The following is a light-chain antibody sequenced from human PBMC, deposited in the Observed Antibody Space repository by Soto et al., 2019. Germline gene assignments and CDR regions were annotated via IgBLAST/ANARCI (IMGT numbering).Light chain of an antibody. J-gene: IGKJ5*01. CDR2: DAS. CDR1: QTVYNNY. Sequence: EIVLTQSPGTLSLSPVERATLSCRASQTVYNNYLAWYQQKPGQAARLLIYDASIRLAGIPDRFSGSGSGTDFTLTISRLEPEDFAVYFCHQYDNSFTFGQGTRLELK. CDR3: HQYDNSFT. V-gene: IGKV3-20*01.